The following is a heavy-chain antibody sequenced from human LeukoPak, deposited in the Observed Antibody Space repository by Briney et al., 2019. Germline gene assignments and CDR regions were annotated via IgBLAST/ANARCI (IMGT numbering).Heavy chain of an antibody. J-gene: IGHJ4*02. CDR2: INHSGST. V-gene: IGHV4-34*01. D-gene: IGHD6-25*01. CDR3: ARWEGGSDYVFDY. CDR1: GGSFRGWY. Sequence: PSETLSLTCAVYGGSFRGWYWGGIRQPPGKGLEWIGEINHSGSTNYNPSLKSRVTISVDTSKNEFSLKLSSVTAADTAVYYCARWEGGSDYVFDYSCQGTLVTVSS.